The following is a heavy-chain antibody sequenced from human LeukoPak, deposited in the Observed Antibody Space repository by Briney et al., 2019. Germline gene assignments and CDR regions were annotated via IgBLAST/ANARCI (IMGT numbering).Heavy chain of an antibody. D-gene: IGHD2-15*01. CDR2: ISAYNGNT. CDR1: GYTFTSYG. CDR3: ASGYCSGGSCYGYYYYGMDV. Sequence: ASVKVSCKASGYTFTSYGISWVRQAPGQGLEWMGWISAYNGNTNYAQKLQGRVTMTTDTPTSTAYMELRSLRSDDTAVYYCASGYCSGGSCYGYYYYGMDVWGQGTTVTVSS. V-gene: IGHV1-18*01. J-gene: IGHJ6*02.